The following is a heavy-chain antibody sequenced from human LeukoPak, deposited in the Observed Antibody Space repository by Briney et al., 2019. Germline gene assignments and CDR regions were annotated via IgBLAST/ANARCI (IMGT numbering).Heavy chain of an antibody. D-gene: IGHD3-22*01. CDR1: GGSISSSSYY. CDR2: IYYSGST. CDR3: ARHVYYDSSGYYYLDY. V-gene: IGHV4-39*01. J-gene: IGHJ4*02. Sequence: SETLSLTCTVSGGSISSSSYYWGWTRQPPGKGLEWIGSIYYSGSTYYNPSLKSRVTISVDTSKNQFSLKLSSVTAADTAVYYCARHVYYDSSGYYYLDYWGQGTLVTVSS.